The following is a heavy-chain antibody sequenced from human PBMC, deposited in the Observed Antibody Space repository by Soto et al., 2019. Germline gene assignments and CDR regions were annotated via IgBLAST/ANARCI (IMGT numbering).Heavy chain of an antibody. V-gene: IGHV3-21*01. D-gene: IGHD6-13*01. Sequence: GGSLRLSCAASGFTFRSFTMNWVRQAPGKGLEWVSTISSNSAYIYYTDALRGRFTISRDNAKNSLHLQMSSLRAEDTAVYYCTRDASRDSSARGWFDPWGPGTLVTVSS. CDR1: GFTFRSFT. CDR2: ISSNSAYI. CDR3: TRDASRDSSARGWFDP. J-gene: IGHJ5*02.